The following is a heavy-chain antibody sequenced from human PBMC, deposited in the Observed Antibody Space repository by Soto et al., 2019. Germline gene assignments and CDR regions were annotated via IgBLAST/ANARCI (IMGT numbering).Heavy chain of an antibody. CDR2: ISGSGGRT. J-gene: IGHJ4*02. Sequence: GGSLRLSGATSGFALSSYAMSWVRHAPGKGLEGVSAISGSGGRTYYADSVKGRFTISRDNSKNTLYLQMNSLRAEDTAVYYCAKPPTYYYCGPFDYLGQGTLVTVSS. CDR1: GFALSSYA. D-gene: IGHD3-10*01. V-gene: IGHV3-23*01. CDR3: AKPPTYYYCGPFDY.